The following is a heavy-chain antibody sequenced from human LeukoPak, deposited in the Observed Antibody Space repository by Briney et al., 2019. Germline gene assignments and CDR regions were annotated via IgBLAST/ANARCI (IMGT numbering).Heavy chain of an antibody. J-gene: IGHJ4*02. V-gene: IGHV4-34*01. CDR1: GGSFSGYY. D-gene: IGHD3-10*01. CDR2: INHSGST. Sequence: KPSETLSLTCAVYGGSFSGYYWSWIRQPPGKGLEWIGEINHSGSTNYNPSLKSRVTISVDTSKNQFSLKLSSVTAADTAVYYCARVGADGSGFLVDYWGQGTLVTVSS. CDR3: ARVGADGSGFLVDY.